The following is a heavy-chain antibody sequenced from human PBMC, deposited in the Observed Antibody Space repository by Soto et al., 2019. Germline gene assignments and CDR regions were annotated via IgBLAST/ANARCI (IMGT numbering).Heavy chain of an antibody. J-gene: IGHJ4*02. V-gene: IGHV1-46*01. D-gene: IGHD3-10*01. CDR3: ASSAELSGSYYNELDY. CDR1: GYTFTSYY. Sequence: ASVKVSCKASGYTFTSYYMHWVRQAPGQGLEWMGIINPSGRSTSYAQKFQGRVTMTRDTSTSTVYMELSSLRSEDTAVYYCASSAELSGSYYNELDYWGQGTLVTVST. CDR2: INPSGRST.